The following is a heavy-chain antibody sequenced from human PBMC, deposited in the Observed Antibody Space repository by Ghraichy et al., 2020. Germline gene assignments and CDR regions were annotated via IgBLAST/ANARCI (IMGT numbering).Heavy chain of an antibody. CDR2: IDPIGYTT. D-gene: IGHD6-13*01. Sequence: GGSLRLSCAASGFTFSDYYMSWIRQAPGKGLEWVSYIDPIGYTTYYADSVKGRFTISRDNARNSLYLHMNNLRAEDTAIYYCAKDIVAPGLFFDYWGQGTLVTVSS. V-gene: IGHV3-11*01. J-gene: IGHJ4*02. CDR3: AKDIVAPGLFFDY. CDR1: GFTFSDYY.